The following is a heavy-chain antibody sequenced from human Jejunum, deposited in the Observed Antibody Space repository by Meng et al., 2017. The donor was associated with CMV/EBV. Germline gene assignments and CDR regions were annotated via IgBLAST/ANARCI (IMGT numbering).Heavy chain of an antibody. CDR2: IKQDGSAT. CDR1: FTYSNFW. Sequence: FTYSNFWMSWVRQSPGMGLEWVANIKQDGSATYYADSVKGRFTISRDNAKNSLYLQMDNLRADDTAVYYCAKELWIQLWLDAMDVWGQGTTVTVSS. CDR3: AKELWIQLWLDAMDV. V-gene: IGHV3-7*01. D-gene: IGHD5-18*01. J-gene: IGHJ6*02.